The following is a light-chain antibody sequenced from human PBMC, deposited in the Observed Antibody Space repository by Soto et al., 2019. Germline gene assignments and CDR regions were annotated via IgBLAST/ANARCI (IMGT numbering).Light chain of an antibody. CDR1: QSVLYSSNNKNY. CDR2: WAS. J-gene: IGKJ5*01. Sequence: DILMTQSPDSLAVSLGERATINCKSSQSVLYSSNNKNYLAWYQQKPGQPPKLLISWASIRESGVPDRFSGSGSGTDFTLTISSLQAEDVAVYYCQQYHSDPITFGQGTRLEIK. V-gene: IGKV4-1*01. CDR3: QQYHSDPIT.